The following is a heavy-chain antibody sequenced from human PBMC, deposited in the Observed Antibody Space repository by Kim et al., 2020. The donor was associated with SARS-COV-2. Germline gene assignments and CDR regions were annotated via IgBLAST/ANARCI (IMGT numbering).Heavy chain of an antibody. D-gene: IGHD1-26*01. CDR3: ARHAVGATYYYGMDV. V-gene: IGHV5-51*01. Sequence: PSFKGKVTISADKSISTAYLQVSSLQASDTAMYYCARHAVGATYYYGMDVWGQGTTVTVSS. J-gene: IGHJ6*02.